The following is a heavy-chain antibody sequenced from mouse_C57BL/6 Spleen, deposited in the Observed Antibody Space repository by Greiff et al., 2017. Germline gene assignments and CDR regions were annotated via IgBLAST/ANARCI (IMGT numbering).Heavy chain of an antibody. CDR3: ARYRGVYYGSSYGQAMDY. D-gene: IGHD1-1*01. V-gene: IGHV1-9*01. J-gene: IGHJ4*01. CDR2: ILPGSGST. CDR1: GYTFTGYW. Sequence: QVQLKQSGAELMKPGASVKLSCKATGYTFTGYWIEWVKQRPGHGLEWIGEILPGSGSTNYNEKFKGKATFTADTSSNTAYMQLSSLTTEDSAIYYCARYRGVYYGSSYGQAMDYWGQGTSVTVSS.